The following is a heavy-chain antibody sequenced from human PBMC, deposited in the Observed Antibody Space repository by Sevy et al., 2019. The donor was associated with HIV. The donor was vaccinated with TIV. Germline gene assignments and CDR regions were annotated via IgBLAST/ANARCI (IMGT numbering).Heavy chain of an antibody. Sequence: GGSLRLSCAASGFTFSTHWMSWVRQAPGKGLEWVANIKEDGSEKYYVDSVKGRLTISRDKAKNSLFLQMNSLRAEDTAVYYCAKDVYWGQGTLVTVSS. CDR1: GFTFSTHW. J-gene: IGHJ4*02. CDR2: IKEDGSEK. V-gene: IGHV3-7*03. CDR3: AKDVY.